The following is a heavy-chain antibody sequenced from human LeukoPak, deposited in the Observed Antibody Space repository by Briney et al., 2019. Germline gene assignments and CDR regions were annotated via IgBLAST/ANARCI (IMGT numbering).Heavy chain of an antibody. CDR3: VRGSDNLWTGYSPAY. CDR2: IYPNSGGT. V-gene: IGHV1-2*02. J-gene: IGHJ4*02. CDR1: GYTFTGYY. Sequence: ATVTVSCKASGYTFTGYYMHWLRQAPEQGLEWIGWIYPNSGGTNYPPTFQRRVTITSATTISTSYMQISRLTPDATAAYYCVRGSDNLWTGYSPAYWGKGTLVTVSS. D-gene: IGHD3/OR15-3a*01.